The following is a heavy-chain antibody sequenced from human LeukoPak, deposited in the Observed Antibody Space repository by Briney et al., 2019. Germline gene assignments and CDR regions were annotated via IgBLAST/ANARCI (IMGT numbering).Heavy chain of an antibody. D-gene: IGHD3-10*01. V-gene: IGHV4-39*01. CDR1: GGPISSSRYY. CDR2: IYYFGGV. J-gene: IGHJ4*02. CDR3: THAEGSYFES. Sequence: SGTLSLTCSVSGGPISSSRYYWGWIRQSPGNGLEWVGSIYYFGGVYYRPSLLSRATISIDTSKNEVSLKLTSVTATDTGTYCETHAEGSYFESWGQGTLVTVSS.